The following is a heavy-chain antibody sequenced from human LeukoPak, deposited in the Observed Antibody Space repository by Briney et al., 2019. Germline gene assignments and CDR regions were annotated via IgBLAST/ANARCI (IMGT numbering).Heavy chain of an antibody. D-gene: IGHD3-9*01. CDR1: GGSISSYY. Sequence: SETLSLTCTVSGGSISSYYWSWIRQPAGKGLEWIGRIYTGGSTNYNPSLKSRVTMSVDTSKNQFSLKLSSVTAADTAVYYCARRDILTGYLDYWGQGTLVTVSS. V-gene: IGHV4-4*07. J-gene: IGHJ4*02. CDR3: ARRDILTGYLDY. CDR2: IYTGGST.